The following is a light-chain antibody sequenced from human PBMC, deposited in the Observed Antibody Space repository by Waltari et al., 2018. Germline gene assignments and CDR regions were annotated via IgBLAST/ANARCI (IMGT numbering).Light chain of an antibody. Sequence: SCMCIQEILHRNEKNYLDWYLQMPGQSPQVWSYLGSKRVSGFPERCSGRGAGTLFTLRFIRVKGEEVVVYYCMQSLQSLWTFGPGTKVEIK. CDR2: LGS. V-gene: IGKV2-28*01. J-gene: IGKJ1*01. CDR3: MQSLQSLWT. CDR1: QEILHRNEKNY.